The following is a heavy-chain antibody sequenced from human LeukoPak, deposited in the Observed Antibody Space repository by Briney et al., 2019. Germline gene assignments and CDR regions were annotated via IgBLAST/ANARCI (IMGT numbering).Heavy chain of an antibody. D-gene: IGHD2-2*01. J-gene: IGHJ3*02. Sequence: PSETLSLTCTVSGGSISSGDYYWSWIRQPPGKGLEWIGYIYYSGSTYYNPSLKSRVTISVDTSKNQFSLKLSSVTAADTAVYYCARDSDPTVPAGAFEIWGQGTMVTVSS. CDR1: GGSISSGDYY. CDR3: ARDSDPTVPAGAFEI. CDR2: IYYSGST. V-gene: IGHV4-30-4*08.